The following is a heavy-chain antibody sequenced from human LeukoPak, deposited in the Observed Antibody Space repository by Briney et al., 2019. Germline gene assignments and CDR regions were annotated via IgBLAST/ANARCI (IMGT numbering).Heavy chain of an antibody. J-gene: IGHJ4*02. V-gene: IGHV3-23*01. D-gene: IGHD3-10*01. CDR2: ISGSGGST. Sequence: PGGSLRLSCAASGFTFSSYAMSWVRQAPGKGLEGVSAISGSGGSTDYADSVKGQFTISRDNSKNTLYLQMNSLRAEDTAVYYCAKDLITMVRGVIAYWGQGTLVTVSS. CDR1: GFTFSSYA. CDR3: AKDLITMVRGVIAY.